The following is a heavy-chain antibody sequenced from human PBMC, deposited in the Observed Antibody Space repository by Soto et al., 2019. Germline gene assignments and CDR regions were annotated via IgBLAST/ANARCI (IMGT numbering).Heavy chain of an antibody. D-gene: IGHD5-18*01. CDR3: VTWRTGYTYGLDH. CDR2: ILNDGTTT. Sequence: GGSLRLSCTASGFTFSSQWLHWVRQAPGKGQMWISRILNDGTTTNYADSVKGRFTVSRDNAKKTMSLQMNHLRAEDTAVYYCVTWRTGYTYGLDHWEQGAPDTGSS. J-gene: IGHJ4*02. CDR1: GFTFSSQW. V-gene: IGHV3-74*01.